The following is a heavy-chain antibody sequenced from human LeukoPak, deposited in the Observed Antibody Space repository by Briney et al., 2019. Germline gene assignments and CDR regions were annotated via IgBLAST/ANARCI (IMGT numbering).Heavy chain of an antibody. D-gene: IGHD4-11*01. CDR1: GFTYSHYG. CDR2: IWSDGTGK. J-gene: IGHJ4*02. CDR3: ARDAERGFDYSNSLKY. Sequence: GGSLRLSGVASGFTYSHYGMHWVRQAPGKGLEGVAVIWSDGTGKYYSDAVKGRFTISRDNSRNTLDLQMDSLRGDDTAVYYCARDAERGFDYSNSLKYWGQGTLVTVSS. V-gene: IGHV3-33*08.